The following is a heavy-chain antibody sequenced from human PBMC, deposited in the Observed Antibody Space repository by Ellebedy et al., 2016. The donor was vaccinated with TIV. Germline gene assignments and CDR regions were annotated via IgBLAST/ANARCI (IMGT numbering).Heavy chain of an antibody. V-gene: IGHV3-23*01. CDR1: GFTFSSYA. D-gene: IGHD3-10*01. CDR3: AKFRGFLWFGDFTDY. Sequence: GESLKISCTASGFTFSSYAMGWVRQAPGRGLEWVSPISGTGDSTYYADSVEGRFTIARDNSKNTLYLQMNSLRVEDTAVYYCAKFRGFLWFGDFTDYWGQGTLVTVSS. CDR2: ISGTGDST. J-gene: IGHJ4*02.